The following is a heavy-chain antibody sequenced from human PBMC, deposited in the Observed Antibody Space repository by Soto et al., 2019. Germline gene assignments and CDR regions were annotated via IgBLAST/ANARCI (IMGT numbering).Heavy chain of an antibody. V-gene: IGHV1-8*01. CDR1: GYSFTSLD. D-gene: IGHD1-26*01. CDR2: MEPSTGRT. J-gene: IGHJ4*02. CDR3: ARGESAGVDY. Sequence: QVQLVQSGAEVREPGASVKVSCKASGYSFTSLDINWVRQTAGQGLEWMGWMEPSTGRTGYAQKFQGRVTMTRDTTINTAYMDLTTITPDDTAFDYCARGESAGVDYWCQGTLVIVST.